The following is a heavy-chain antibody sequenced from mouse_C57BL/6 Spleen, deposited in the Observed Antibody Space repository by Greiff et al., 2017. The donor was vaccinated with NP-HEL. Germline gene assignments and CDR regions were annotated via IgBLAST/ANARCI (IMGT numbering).Heavy chain of an antibody. D-gene: IGHD2-4*01. CDR3: SIYYDYDGVFDY. V-gene: IGHV5-17*01. CDR2: ISSGSSTI. J-gene: IGHJ2*01. CDR1: GFTFSDYG. Sequence: EVKVEESGGGLVKPGGSLKLSCAASGFTFSDYGMHWVRQAPEKGLEWVAYISSGSSTIYYADTVKGRFTISRDNAKNTLFLQMTSLRSEDTAMYYCSIYYDYDGVFDYWGQGTTLTVSS.